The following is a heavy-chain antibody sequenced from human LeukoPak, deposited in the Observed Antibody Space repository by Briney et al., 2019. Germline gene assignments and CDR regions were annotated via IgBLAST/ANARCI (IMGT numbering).Heavy chain of an antibody. Sequence: SETLSLTCTVSGGSVSSGSYYWSWLRQPPGKGLEWIGYIYYSGSTNYNPSLKSRVTISVDTSKNQFSLKLSSVTAADTAVYYCARDRGPMDYWGQGTLVTVSS. CDR3: ARDRGPMDY. CDR1: GGSVSSGSYY. CDR2: IYYSGST. J-gene: IGHJ4*02. D-gene: IGHD3-10*01. V-gene: IGHV4-61*01.